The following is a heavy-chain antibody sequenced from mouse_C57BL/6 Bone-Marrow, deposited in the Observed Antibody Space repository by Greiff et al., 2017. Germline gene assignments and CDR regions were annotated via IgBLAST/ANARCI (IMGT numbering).Heavy chain of an antibody. CDR1: GYTFTSYW. CDR2: IYPGSGST. V-gene: IGHV1-55*01. J-gene: IGHJ2*01. CDR3: AREWAQRALY. D-gene: IGHD3-1*01. Sequence: QVQLQQPGAELVQPGASVKMSCKASGYTFTSYWITWVKQRPGQGLEWIGDIYPGSGSTNNNEKFKSKATLTVDTSTSTAYMQLSSLTSEDSAVYYCAREWAQRALYWGQGTTLTVSS.